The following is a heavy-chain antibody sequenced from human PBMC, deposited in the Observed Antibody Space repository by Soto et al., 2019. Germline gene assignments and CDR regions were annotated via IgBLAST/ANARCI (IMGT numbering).Heavy chain of an antibody. V-gene: IGHV5-51*01. J-gene: IGHJ6*02. Sequence: GESLKISCKGSGYRFSSYWIAWVRQMPGKGLEWMGIIYPGDSDTRYSPSFQGQVTFSVDKSNNTAYLQWSSLKASDTAMYYCERQGSNGAYYYYGMDVWGQGTAVTVSS. CDR2: IYPGDSDT. CDR1: GYRFSSYW. D-gene: IGHD2-8*01. CDR3: ERQGSNGAYYYYGMDV.